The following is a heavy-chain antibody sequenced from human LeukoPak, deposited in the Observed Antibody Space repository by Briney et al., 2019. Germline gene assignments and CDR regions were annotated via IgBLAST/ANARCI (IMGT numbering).Heavy chain of an antibody. CDR1: GFTFSDYY. J-gene: IGHJ5*02. CDR2: ISTSGSAI. V-gene: IGHV3-11*01. CDR3: ARDGGGNWFDP. Sequence: GGSLRLSCAASGFTFSDYYMSWIRQAPGKGLEWVSYISTSGSAIYYVDSVKGRFTISRDNAKNSLFLQMNNLRAEDTAVYYCARDGGGNWFDPWGQGTLVTVSS. D-gene: IGHD3-16*01.